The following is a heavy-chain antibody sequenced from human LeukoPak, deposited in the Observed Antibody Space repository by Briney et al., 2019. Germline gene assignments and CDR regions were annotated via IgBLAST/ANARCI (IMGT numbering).Heavy chain of an antibody. Sequence: GESLKISCKVSGYILTNNWIGWVRQVPGKGLEWMGLIYPGYSDAKYSPSFQGQVTFSVDKSISTAYLQWSSLKASDTAMYYCARRMAAAGTGFDYWGQGTLVTVSS. CDR2: IYPGYSDA. V-gene: IGHV5-51*01. CDR3: ARRMAAAGTGFDY. J-gene: IGHJ4*02. D-gene: IGHD6-13*01. CDR1: GYILTNNW.